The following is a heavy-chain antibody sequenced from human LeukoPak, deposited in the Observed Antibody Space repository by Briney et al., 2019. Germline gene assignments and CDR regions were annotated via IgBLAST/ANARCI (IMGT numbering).Heavy chain of an antibody. CDR1: GDTVRRYA. CDR3: ARDRTGYGNYYFDS. D-gene: IGHD2/OR15-2a*01. CDR2: IISTYGAS. Sequence: SVKVSCKAFGDTVRRYAIGWVRQAPGQGLEWIGGIISTYGASNYAQKFQGRVTLTADESANTAYMELRDLRSDDTAVYYCARDRTGYGNYYFDSWVQETPVTVSS. J-gene: IGHJ4*02. V-gene: IGHV1-69*01.